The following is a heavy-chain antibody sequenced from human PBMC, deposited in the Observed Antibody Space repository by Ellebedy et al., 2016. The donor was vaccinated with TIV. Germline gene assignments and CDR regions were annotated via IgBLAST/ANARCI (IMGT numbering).Heavy chain of an antibody. D-gene: IGHD3-16*02. CDR2: ISAYNGNT. CDR3: ARSILSKRVIPQSIDY. Sequence: ASVKVSCXASGYTFTSYGISWVRQAPGQGLEWMGWISAYNGNTNYAQKLQGRVTMTTDTSTSTAYMELRSLRSDDTAVYYCARSILSKRVIPQSIDYWGQGTLVTVSS. CDR1: GYTFTSYG. J-gene: IGHJ4*02. V-gene: IGHV1-18*01.